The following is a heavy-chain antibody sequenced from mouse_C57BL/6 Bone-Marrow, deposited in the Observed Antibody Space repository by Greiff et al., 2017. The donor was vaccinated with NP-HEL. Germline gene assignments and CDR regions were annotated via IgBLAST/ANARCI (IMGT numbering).Heavy chain of an antibody. V-gene: IGHV1-64*01. CDR1: GYTFTSYW. CDR2: IHPNSGST. J-gene: IGHJ1*03. Sequence: QVQLQQPGAELVKPGASVKLSCKASGYTFTSYWMHWVKQRPGQGLEWIGMIHPNSGSTNYNEKFKSKATLTVDKSSSTAYMQLSSLTSEDSAVYYCARYNWDRYFDVWGTGTTVTVSS. D-gene: IGHD4-1*01. CDR3: ARYNWDRYFDV.